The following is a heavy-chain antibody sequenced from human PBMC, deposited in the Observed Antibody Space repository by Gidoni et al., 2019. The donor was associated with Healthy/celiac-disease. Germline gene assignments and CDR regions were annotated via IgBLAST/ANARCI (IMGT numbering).Heavy chain of an antibody. CDR2: ISYDGSNK. J-gene: IGHJ5*02. CDR3: ARATVTTSWFDP. V-gene: IGHV3-30-3*01. Sequence: QVQLVESGGGVVQPGRSLRLSCAASGFTFSSYAMHWVRQAPGKGLEWVAVISYDGSNKYYADSVKGRFTISRDNSKNTLYLQMNSLRAEDTAVYYCARATVTTSWFDPWGQGTLVTVSS. CDR1: GFTFSSYA. D-gene: IGHD4-17*01.